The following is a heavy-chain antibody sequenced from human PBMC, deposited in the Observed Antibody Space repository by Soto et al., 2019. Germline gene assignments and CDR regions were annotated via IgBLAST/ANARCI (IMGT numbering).Heavy chain of an antibody. Sequence: SQTLSLTCVISGDIVSSNSAAWNWIRQSPSRGLEWLGRTYYRSKWYNDYAVSVKSRITINPDTSKNQFSLQLNSVTPEDTAVYYCARERPGSSSSRHYYFDYWGQGTLVTVSS. CDR2: TYYRSKWYN. CDR3: ARERPGSSSSRHYYFDY. CDR1: GDIVSSNSAA. J-gene: IGHJ4*02. D-gene: IGHD6-13*01. V-gene: IGHV6-1*01.